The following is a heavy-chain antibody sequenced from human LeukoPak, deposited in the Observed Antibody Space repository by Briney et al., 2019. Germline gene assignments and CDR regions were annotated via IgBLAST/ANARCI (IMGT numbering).Heavy chain of an antibody. V-gene: IGHV3-7*01. Sequence: GGSLRLSCAASGFTFSSYWMSWVRQAPGKGLEWVANIKQDGSEKYYVDSVKGRFTISRDNAKNSLYLQMNSLRAEDTAVYYCARDYNDYVWGSSYYYYYMDVWGKGTTVTVSS. CDR2: IKQDGSEK. CDR3: ARDYNDYVWGSSYYYYYMDV. J-gene: IGHJ6*03. D-gene: IGHD3-16*01. CDR1: GFTFSSYW.